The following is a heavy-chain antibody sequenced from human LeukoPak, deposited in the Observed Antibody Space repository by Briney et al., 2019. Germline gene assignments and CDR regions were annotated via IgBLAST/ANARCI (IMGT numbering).Heavy chain of an antibody. CDR3: SRRGYYDRSGTSYKFGFDM. V-gene: IGHV4-59*11. J-gene: IGHJ3*02. Sequence: SEPLSLTCTVSDGSISSHYWSWLRQPPGKGLEGSGHIYYRGSASYNASPKRRVTIPVDTSKNQFSLKISPVDAAGPARDFCSRRGYYDRSGTSYKFGFDMWGQGTMVTVS. D-gene: IGHD3-22*01. CDR1: DGSISSHY. CDR2: IYYRGSA.